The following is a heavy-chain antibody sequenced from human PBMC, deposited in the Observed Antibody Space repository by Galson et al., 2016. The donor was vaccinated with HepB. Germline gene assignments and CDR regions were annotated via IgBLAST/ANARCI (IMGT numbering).Heavy chain of an antibody. CDR1: GASIISRDW. J-gene: IGHJ4*02. Sequence: SETLSPTCGVSGASIISRDWWTWVRQPPGKGLEWIGHVYHSGTTNYSPSLKSPATISVDNSKNQFSLMLSSVTAADTAVYYCARQYTGSHLDYWGRGALVTVSS. CDR2: VYHSGTT. D-gene: IGHD1-26*01. V-gene: IGHV4-4*02. CDR3: ARQYTGSHLDY.